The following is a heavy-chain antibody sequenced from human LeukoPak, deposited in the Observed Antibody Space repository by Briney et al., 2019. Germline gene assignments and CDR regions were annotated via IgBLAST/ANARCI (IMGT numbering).Heavy chain of an antibody. D-gene: IGHD6-19*01. Sequence: GGSLRLSCAASGFTVSSNYMTWVRQAPGRGLEWVSSIRPSGDNTYYGDSVKGRFTISRDNSKNAVYLQMNNMRVDDTAVYYCARVAGWHWFDPWGQGTLVTVSS. J-gene: IGHJ5*02. CDR3: ARVAGWHWFDP. CDR1: GFTVSSNY. V-gene: IGHV3-53*01. CDR2: IRPSGDNT.